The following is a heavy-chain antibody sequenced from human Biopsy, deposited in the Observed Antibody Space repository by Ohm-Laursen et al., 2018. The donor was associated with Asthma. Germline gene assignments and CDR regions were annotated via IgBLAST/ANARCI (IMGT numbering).Heavy chain of an antibody. CDR2: IYYSGST. Sequence: TLSPTWPVSGGSIGAGDYYWSWIRQPPGKGLEWIGYIYYSGSTSHNPSLTSRLTISVDTSKNQFSLKLTSVTAADTAVYYCARASLAARANWFDPWGQGTLVSVSS. V-gene: IGHV4-30-4*01. CDR3: ARASLAARANWFDP. D-gene: IGHD6-6*01. J-gene: IGHJ5*02. CDR1: GGSIGAGDYY.